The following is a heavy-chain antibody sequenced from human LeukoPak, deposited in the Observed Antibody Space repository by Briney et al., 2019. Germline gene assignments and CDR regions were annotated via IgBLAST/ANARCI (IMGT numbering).Heavy chain of an antibody. Sequence: SETLSLTCTVSGGSISSSNSYWGWIRQPPGKGLEWVGSIFYSGSTFYNPSLKSRVTISVDTSKNQFSLRLSSVTAADTALYYCARGARDSCSGGGCYSFDPWGQGTLVTVSS. CDR1: GGSISSSNSY. J-gene: IGHJ5*02. D-gene: IGHD2-15*01. CDR2: IFYSGST. CDR3: ARGARDSCSGGGCYSFDP. V-gene: IGHV4-39*01.